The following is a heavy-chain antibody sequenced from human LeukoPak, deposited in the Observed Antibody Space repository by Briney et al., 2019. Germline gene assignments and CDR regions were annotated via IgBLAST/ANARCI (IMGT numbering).Heavy chain of an antibody. J-gene: IGHJ4*02. CDR2: IFHSGST. CDR1: GGSISRSDW. V-gene: IGHV4-4*02. CDR3: AATMVRGVHTHFDY. Sequence: SETLSLTCAVSGGSISRSDWWSWVRQSPGKGLEWIGEIFHSGSTKYNPSLKSRVTISVDTSKNQFSLKLSSVTAADTAVYYCAATMVRGVHTHFDYWGQGTLVTVSS. D-gene: IGHD3-10*01.